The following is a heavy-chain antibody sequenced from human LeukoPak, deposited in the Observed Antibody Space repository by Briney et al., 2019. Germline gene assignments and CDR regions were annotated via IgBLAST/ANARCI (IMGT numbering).Heavy chain of an antibody. CDR1: GGSTSSSSYY. CDR2: IYYSGST. CDR3: ATQNYDFWSGSTRGWFDP. D-gene: IGHD3-3*01. V-gene: IGHV4-39*01. Sequence: SETLSLTCTVSGGSTSSSSYYWGWIRQPPGKGLEWIGSIYYSGSTYYNPSPKSRVTISVDTSKNQFSLKLSSVTAADTAVYYCATQNYDFWSGSTRGWFDPWGQGTLVTVSS. J-gene: IGHJ5*02.